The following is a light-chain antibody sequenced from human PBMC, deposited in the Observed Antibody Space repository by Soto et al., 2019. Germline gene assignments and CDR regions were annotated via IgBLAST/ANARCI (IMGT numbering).Light chain of an antibody. CDR1: HDITSY. CDR2: DAS. J-gene: IGKJ3*01. V-gene: IGKV1-33*01. Sequence: DIQMTQSPSSLSASVGDRVTITCQASHDITSYLNWYQHKPGKAPKLLIYDASILEAGVPSRFSGSGSGTDFTFTISILQAEDVTTYYCQKCDYLPIFGPGTTVDFK. CDR3: QKCDYLPI.